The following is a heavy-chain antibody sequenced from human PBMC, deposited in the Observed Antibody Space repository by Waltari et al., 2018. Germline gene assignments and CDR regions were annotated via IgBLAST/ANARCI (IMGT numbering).Heavy chain of an antibody. Sequence: QVQLVQSGAEVKKPGSSVRVSCKASGGTLSSYPISWVRQAPGQGLEWMGRLIPFLDRANYAQRFQGRLTMTADKSTNTAYMELASLTSEDTAVYYCARPTGDSTASSNWFDPWGQGTLVTVSS. CDR3: ARPTGDSTASSNWFDP. D-gene: IGHD6-6*01. V-gene: IGHV1-69*04. CDR2: LIPFLDRA. J-gene: IGHJ5*02. CDR1: GGTLSSYP.